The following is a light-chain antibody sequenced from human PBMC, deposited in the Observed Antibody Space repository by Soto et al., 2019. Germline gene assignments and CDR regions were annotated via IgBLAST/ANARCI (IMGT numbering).Light chain of an antibody. Sequence: QSVLTQPPSVSAAPGQKVTISCSRSSSNIGGNSVSWYQQLPGPAPKLLIYDDNKRPSGIPDRFSGSKSGTSATLGITGFQTGDEADYYCGSWDSSLSAYVFGTGTKVTVL. CDR1: SSNIGGNS. V-gene: IGLV1-51*01. CDR2: DDN. CDR3: GSWDSSLSAYV. J-gene: IGLJ1*01.